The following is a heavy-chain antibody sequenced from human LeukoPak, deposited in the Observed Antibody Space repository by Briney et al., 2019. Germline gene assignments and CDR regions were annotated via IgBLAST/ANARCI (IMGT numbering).Heavy chain of an antibody. Sequence: PGGSLRLSCAASGFTFSSYAMHWVRQAPGKGLEWVAVISYDGSNKYYADSVKGRFTISRDNSKNTLYLQMNSLRAEGTVVYYCAREVGATEAFDIWGQGTMVTVSS. CDR3: AREVGATEAFDI. J-gene: IGHJ3*02. CDR2: ISYDGSNK. V-gene: IGHV3-30-3*01. CDR1: GFTFSSYA. D-gene: IGHD1-26*01.